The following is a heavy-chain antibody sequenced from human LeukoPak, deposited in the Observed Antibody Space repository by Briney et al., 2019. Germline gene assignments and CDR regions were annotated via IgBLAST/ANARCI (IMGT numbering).Heavy chain of an antibody. V-gene: IGHV3-7*01. J-gene: IGHJ6*03. CDR1: GFTFSSYW. Sequence: PRGSLRLSCAASGFTFSSYWMSWVRQAPGKGLEWVANINQDGSEKYYVDSVQGRVTISRDNAKNSLYLQMNSLRAEDAAVYYCASRHSSSWYYYYYYMDVWGKGTTVTVSS. CDR2: INQDGSEK. D-gene: IGHD6-13*01. CDR3: ASRHSSSWYYYYYYMDV.